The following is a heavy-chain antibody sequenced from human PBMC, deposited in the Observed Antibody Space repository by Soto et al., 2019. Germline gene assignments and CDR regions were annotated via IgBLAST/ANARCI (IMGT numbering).Heavy chain of an antibody. J-gene: IGHJ4*02. D-gene: IGHD4-17*01. CDR2: IYYSGST. CDR1: GGSISIGDYY. V-gene: IGHV4-30-4*01. CDR3: ARDRSTTYGDYGFDY. Sequence: SETLSLTCTVSGGSISIGDYYWSWIRQPPGKGLEWIGYIYYSGSTYYNPSLKSRVTISVDTSKNQFSLKLSSVTAADTAVYYCARDRSTTYGDYGFDYWGQGTLVTVSS.